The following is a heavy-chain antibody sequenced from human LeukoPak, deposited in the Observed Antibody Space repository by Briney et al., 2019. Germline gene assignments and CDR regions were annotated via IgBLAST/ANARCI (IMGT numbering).Heavy chain of an antibody. D-gene: IGHD3-10*01. CDR1: GGSISSYY. Sequence: SETLSLTCTVSGGSISSYYWSWIRQSTGKGLEWIGYIYYSGSTNYNPSLKSRVTMSIDTSKNQFSLKLSSVTAADTAVYYCARDAKYYYGSRTYFFFEYWGQGTLLTVSS. J-gene: IGHJ4*02. CDR2: IYYSGST. V-gene: IGHV4-59*12. CDR3: ARDAKYYYGSRTYFFFEY.